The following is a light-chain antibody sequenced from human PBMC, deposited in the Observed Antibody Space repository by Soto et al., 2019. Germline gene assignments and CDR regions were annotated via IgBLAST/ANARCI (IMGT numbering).Light chain of an antibody. V-gene: IGKV1-5*03. Sequence: DIPMTQSPSTLSASVGDRVTISCRASQSISSWLAWYQQKPGKAPNLLIYRASSLESGVPSRFSGSGSGTEFTLTISSLQPDDSATYYCQQYNSYEWTFGQGTKVEIK. CDR1: QSISSW. CDR2: RAS. CDR3: QQYNSYEWT. J-gene: IGKJ1*01.